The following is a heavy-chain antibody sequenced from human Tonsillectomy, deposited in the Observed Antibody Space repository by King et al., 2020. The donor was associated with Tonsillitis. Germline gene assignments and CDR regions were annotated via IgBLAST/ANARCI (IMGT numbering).Heavy chain of an antibody. J-gene: IGHJ6*03. V-gene: IGHV3-49*04. CDR1: GFTFGDYA. CDR3: TREFRITIFGVVQYYYYYYMDV. Sequence: VQLVESGGGLVQPGRSLRLSCTASGFTFGDYAMSWVRQAPGKGLEWVGFIRSKAYGGTTEYAASLKGRFTISRDDSKSIAYLQMNSLKTEDTAVYYCTREFRITIFGVVQYYYYYYMDVWGKGTTVTVSS. CDR2: IRSKAYGGTT. D-gene: IGHD3-3*01.